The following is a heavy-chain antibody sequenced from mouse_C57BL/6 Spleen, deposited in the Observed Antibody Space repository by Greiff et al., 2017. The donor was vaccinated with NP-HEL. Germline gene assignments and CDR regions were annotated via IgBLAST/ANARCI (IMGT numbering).Heavy chain of an antibody. Sequence: EVKLMESGGDLVKPGGSLKLSCAASGFTFSSYGMSWVRQTPDKRLEWVATISSGGSYTYYPDSVKGRFTISRDNAKNTLYLQMSSLKSEDTAMYYCARHYSNGAWFAYWGQGTLVTVSA. CDR1: GFTFSSYG. J-gene: IGHJ3*01. CDR3: ARHYSNGAWFAY. D-gene: IGHD2-5*01. CDR2: ISSGGSYT. V-gene: IGHV5-6*01.